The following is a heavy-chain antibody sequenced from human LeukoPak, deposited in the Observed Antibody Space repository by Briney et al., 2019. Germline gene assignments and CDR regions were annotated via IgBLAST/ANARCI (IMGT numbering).Heavy chain of an antibody. V-gene: IGHV3-7*01. D-gene: IGHD3-10*01. CDR1: GGSFSGYY. Sequence: PSETLSLTCAVYGGSFSGYYWSWVRQAPGKGLEWVANIKQDGSEKYYVDSVKGRFTISRDNAKNSLYLQMNSLRAEDTAVYYCARDVEWFGVIDYWGQGTLVTVSS. CDR2: IKQDGSEK. CDR3: ARDVEWFGVIDY. J-gene: IGHJ4*02.